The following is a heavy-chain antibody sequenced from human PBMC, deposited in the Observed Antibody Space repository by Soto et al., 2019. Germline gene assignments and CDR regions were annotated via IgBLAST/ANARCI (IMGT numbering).Heavy chain of an antibody. Sequence: EVQLVESGGGLIQPGGSLRLSCAASGFIFNTYSKNWVRQAPGKGLEWVSYISGSSQTIFYADSVRGRFTISRDNANNSTYLQMVSLRDEDTAVYYCARTLSWRRGPFDSWGQGTLVTVSS. V-gene: IGHV3-48*02. CDR3: ARTLSWRRGPFDS. D-gene: IGHD2-15*01. CDR2: ISGSSQTI. J-gene: IGHJ4*02. CDR1: GFIFNTYS.